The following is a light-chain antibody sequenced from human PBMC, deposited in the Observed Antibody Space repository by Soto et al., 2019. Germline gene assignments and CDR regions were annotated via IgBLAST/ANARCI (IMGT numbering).Light chain of an antibody. CDR1: QGISSY. CDR3: QQYNHFPLT. J-gene: IGKJ3*01. CDR2: GAS. Sequence: AIQLTQSPSSLSASVGDRVTITCRASQGISSYLAWYQQKPGKGPKLLIYGASSLDRGVPSRFSGRGSGSEFTLTISSLQPDDFTTYYCQQYNHFPLTFGPGTKVDIK. V-gene: IGKV1D-13*01.